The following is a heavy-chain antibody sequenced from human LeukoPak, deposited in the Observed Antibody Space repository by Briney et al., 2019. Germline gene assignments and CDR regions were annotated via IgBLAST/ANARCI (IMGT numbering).Heavy chain of an antibody. CDR2: ISCSGSTI. CDR1: GFTFSSYE. V-gene: IGHV3-48*03. Sequence: GGSLRLSCAASGFTFSSYEMNWVRQAPGKGLEWVSYISCSGSTIYYADSVKDRFTISRDNAKNSLYLQMNSLRAEDTAVYYCARDRMAQGWFDPWGQGTLVTVSS. CDR3: ARDRMAQGWFDP. D-gene: IGHD5-24*01. J-gene: IGHJ5*02.